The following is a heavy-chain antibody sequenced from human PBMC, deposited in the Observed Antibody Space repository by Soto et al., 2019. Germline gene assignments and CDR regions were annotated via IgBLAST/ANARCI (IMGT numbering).Heavy chain of an antibody. CDR1: GNPFMGHY. J-gene: IGHJ4*02. V-gene: IGHV1-2*02. D-gene: IGHD6-13*01. CDR2: YISNSGDT. CDR3: AAGGSWYAF. Sequence: GASVKVSCKTSGNPFMGHYMHWLRQAPGQGFEWLGYISNSGDTKFSQNFQGRVSMTRDTSITTAYMELRGLQSGDTAVYYCAAGGSWYAFWGQGTLVTVSS.